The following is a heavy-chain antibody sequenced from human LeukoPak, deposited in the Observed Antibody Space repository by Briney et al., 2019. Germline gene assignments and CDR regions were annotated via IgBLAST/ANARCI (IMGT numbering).Heavy chain of an antibody. J-gene: IGHJ6*03. CDR2: IFYSGST. Sequence: SETLSLTCTVSSGSISTSNYYWGWVRQPPGKALEWIGNIFYSGSTYYNPSLKSRVTISVDTSKNQFSLKLSSVTAADTAVYYCARFRPFTHPGAPNYYYYYYMDVWGRGTTVTISS. D-gene: IGHD2-15*01. CDR3: ARFRPFTHPGAPNYYYYYYMDV. V-gene: IGHV4-39*07. CDR1: SGSISTSNYY.